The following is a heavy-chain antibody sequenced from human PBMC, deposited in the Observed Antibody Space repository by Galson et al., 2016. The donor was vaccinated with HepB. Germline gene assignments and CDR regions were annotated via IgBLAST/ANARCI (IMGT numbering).Heavy chain of an antibody. V-gene: IGHV3-7*03. CDR1: GFTFSTYW. D-gene: IGHD3-22*01. CDR3: VQYYYDSSGYVEYFQT. Sequence: SLRLSCAASGFTFSTYWTSWVRQTPGKGLEWVANIKPDGSEKYYVDSVKGRFTISRDNAKNSLYVQMNSLRAEDTAVYYCVQYYYDSSGYVEYFQTWGQGSRVTVSS. CDR2: IKPDGSEK. J-gene: IGHJ1*01.